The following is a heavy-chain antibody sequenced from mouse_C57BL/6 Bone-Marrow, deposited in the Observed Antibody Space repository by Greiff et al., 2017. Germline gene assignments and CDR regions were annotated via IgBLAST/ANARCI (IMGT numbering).Heavy chain of an antibody. V-gene: IGHV1-64*01. J-gene: IGHJ2*01. CDR3: AELGLFDY. Sequence: VKLQQPGAELVKPGASVKLSCKASGYTFTSYWMHWVKQRPGQGLEWIGMIHPNSGSTNYNEKFKSKATLTADKSSSTAYMQLSSLTSEDSAVYYCAELGLFDYWGQGTTLTVSS. D-gene: IGHD4-1*01. CDR1: GYTFTSYW. CDR2: IHPNSGST.